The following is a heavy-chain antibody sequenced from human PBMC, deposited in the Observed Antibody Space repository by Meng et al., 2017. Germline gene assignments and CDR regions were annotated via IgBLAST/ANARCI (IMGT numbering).Heavy chain of an antibody. V-gene: IGHV3-74*01. Sequence: EVELGESGGGLVQAGGSLIISCTASGFTFRNYWMHWVRQAPGKGLVWVSRIKPDGTMTVYADSVKGRFTISRDNAKNTLYLQMNSLRSDDTAVYYCARSDWFDPWGQGTLVTVSS. CDR1: GFTFRNYW. J-gene: IGHJ5*02. CDR2: IKPDGTMT. CDR3: ARSDWFDP.